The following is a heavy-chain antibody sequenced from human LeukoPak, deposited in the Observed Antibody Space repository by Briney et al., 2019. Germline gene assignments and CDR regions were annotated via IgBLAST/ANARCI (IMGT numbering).Heavy chain of an antibody. CDR1: GGSFSGYY. J-gene: IGHJ6*02. CDR2: INHSGST. Sequence: PSETLSLTCSVYGGSFSGYYWSWIRQPPGKGLEWIGEINHSGSTNYNPSLKSRVTISVDTSKNQFSLKLSSVTAADTAVYYCAGLLGYCSGGSCYSLSYYYGMDVWGQGTTVTVSS. V-gene: IGHV4-34*01. D-gene: IGHD2-15*01. CDR3: AGLLGYCSGGSCYSLSYYYGMDV.